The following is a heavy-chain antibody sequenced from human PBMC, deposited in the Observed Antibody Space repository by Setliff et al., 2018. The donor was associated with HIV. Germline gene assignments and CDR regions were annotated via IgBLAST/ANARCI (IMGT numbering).Heavy chain of an antibody. V-gene: IGHV3-21*01. CDR3: AGAREVRWQRLDYYYYGLDV. D-gene: IGHD6-25*01. CDR1: GFTFSSYS. Sequence: PGGSLRLSCAASGFTFSSYSMNWVRQAPGKGLEWASSISDRSSNVHYTDSVKGRFTISRDNARNSLYLQMNNLRAEDTAVYWCAGAREVRWQRLDYYYYGLDVWGQGTTVTVSS. CDR2: ISDRSSNV. J-gene: IGHJ6*02.